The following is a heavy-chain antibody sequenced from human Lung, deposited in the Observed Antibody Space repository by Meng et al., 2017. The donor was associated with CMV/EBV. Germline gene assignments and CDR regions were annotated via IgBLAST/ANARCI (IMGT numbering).Heavy chain of an antibody. D-gene: IGHD3/OR15-3a*01. CDR3: ARLFHTSLGTNYYYGMDV. J-gene: IGHJ6*02. CDR1: GYTFTGYN. CDR2: INPNTGDT. Sequence: ASXXVSXKASGYTFTGYNIHWVRQAPGQGLEWMGWINPNTGDTNYAQKFQGRVTLTGDTSISTAYMELSRLKSDDTAVFFCARLFHTSLGTNYYYGMDVWGQGXTVTAP. V-gene: IGHV1-2*02.